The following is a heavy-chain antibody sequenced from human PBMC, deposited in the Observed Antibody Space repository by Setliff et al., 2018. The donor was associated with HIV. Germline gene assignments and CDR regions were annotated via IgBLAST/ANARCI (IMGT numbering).Heavy chain of an antibody. CDR3: AKDGSHFWSGSPDY. D-gene: IGHD3-3*01. CDR2: NK. V-gene: IGHV3-66*03. Sequence: GGSLRLSCAASGFSVSNNYMSWVRQAPGKGLEWVSTNKYYADSVKGRFTISRDNSKNTVYLQMNSLRAEDTAVYYCAKDGSHFWSGSPDYWGQGTLVTVSS. CDR1: GFSVSNNY. J-gene: IGHJ4*02.